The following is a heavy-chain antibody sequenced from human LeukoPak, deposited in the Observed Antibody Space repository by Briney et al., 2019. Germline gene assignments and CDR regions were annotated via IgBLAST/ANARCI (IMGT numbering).Heavy chain of an antibody. J-gene: IGHJ6*04. D-gene: IGHD5-12*01. CDR2: ISSSGSTI. Sequence: GGSLRLSCAASGFTFSSYEMNWVRQAPGKGLEWVSYISSSGSTIYYADSVKGRFTISRDNAKNSLYLQMNSLRAEDTAVYYCARVRSRGWGGYDPLSRGMDVWGKGITVTVSS. V-gene: IGHV3-48*03. CDR1: GFTFSSYE. CDR3: ARVRSRGWGGYDPLSRGMDV.